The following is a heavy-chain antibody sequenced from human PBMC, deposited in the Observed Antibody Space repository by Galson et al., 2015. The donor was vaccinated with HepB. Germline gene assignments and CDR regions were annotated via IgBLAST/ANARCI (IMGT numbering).Heavy chain of an antibody. V-gene: IGHV1-69*13. J-gene: IGHJ4*02. D-gene: IGHD5-18*01. Sequence: SVKVSCKASGDIFSNFAISWVRQAPGQGLEWMGGIIPLFGKANYAQKFQGRLTVTADESTTTAYMELSSHRSDDTAVYYCARGRHGFSYGHKDYWGQGTLVIVSS. CDR2: IIPLFGKA. CDR1: GDIFSNFA. CDR3: ARGRHGFSYGHKDY.